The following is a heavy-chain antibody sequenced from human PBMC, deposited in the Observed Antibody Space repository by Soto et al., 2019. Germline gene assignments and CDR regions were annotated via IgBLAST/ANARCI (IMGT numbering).Heavy chain of an antibody. D-gene: IGHD2-15*01. V-gene: IGHV4-30-4*01. CDR1: GGSISSGNYY. CDR2: ISYSGNA. CDR3: ATMGTPATGLYYFDY. Sequence: QVQLQESGPGLVKPSQTLSLTCTVSGGSISSGNYYWSWIRQPPGKGLEWIGFISYSGNAYYNPSLKCRVTISVDTSKNQFSPNLSFVAAADTAVYYCATMGTPATGLYYFDYWGQGTLVTVSS. J-gene: IGHJ4*02.